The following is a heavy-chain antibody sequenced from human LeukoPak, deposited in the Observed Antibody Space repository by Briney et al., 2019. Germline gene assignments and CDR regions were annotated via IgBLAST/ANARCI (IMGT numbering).Heavy chain of an antibody. CDR3: AREEADYGGSHLDY. Sequence: PSETLSLTCTVSGGSISSYYWSWIRQPAGKGLEWIGRIYTSGSTNYNPSLKSRVTMSVDTSKNQFFLKLNSVTAADTAMYYCAREEADYGGSHLDYWGQGALVTVSS. D-gene: IGHD4-23*01. J-gene: IGHJ4*02. CDR1: GGSISSYY. CDR2: IYTSGST. V-gene: IGHV4-4*07.